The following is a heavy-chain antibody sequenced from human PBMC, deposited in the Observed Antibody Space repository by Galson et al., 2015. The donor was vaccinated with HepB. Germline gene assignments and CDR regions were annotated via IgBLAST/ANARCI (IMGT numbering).Heavy chain of an antibody. J-gene: IGHJ6*02. V-gene: IGHV1-18*04. CDR2: IGVYNGNT. Sequence: SVKVSCKASGYSFMSYGITWVRQAPGQGLEWMGWIGVYNGNTKYAQTLQGRVTVTTDTSTSTAYMELRSLRSDDTAVYYCARDLRKIAARFYYYGLDVWGQGTTVTVSS. CDR3: ARDLRKIAARFYYYGLDV. CDR1: GYSFMSYG. D-gene: IGHD6-6*01.